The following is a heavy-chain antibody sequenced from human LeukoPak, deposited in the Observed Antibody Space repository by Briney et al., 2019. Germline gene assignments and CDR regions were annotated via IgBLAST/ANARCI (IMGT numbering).Heavy chain of an antibody. CDR2: ISGSGGNT. Sequence: GGSLRLSCAASGFTFSSYGMSWVRQAPGKGLEWVPTISGSGGNTYHADSVKGRFTISRDNSKNTLYLQMNSLRAEDTAVYYCAKGEVFDWFGLWGQGTLVTVSS. J-gene: IGHJ5*02. CDR3: AKGEVFDWFGL. CDR1: GFTFSSYG. V-gene: IGHV3-23*01.